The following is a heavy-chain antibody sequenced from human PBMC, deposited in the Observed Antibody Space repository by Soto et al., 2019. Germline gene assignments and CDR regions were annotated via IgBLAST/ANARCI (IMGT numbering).Heavy chain of an antibody. Sequence: ASVKVSCKASGYTFTGYYMHWVRQAPGQGLEWMGWINPNSGGTNCAQKFQGRVTMTRDTSISTAYMELSRLRSDDTAVYYCARVGAAAAYDAFDIWGQGTMVTVSS. CDR1: GYTFTGYY. D-gene: IGHD6-13*01. V-gene: IGHV1-2*02. CDR3: ARVGAAAAYDAFDI. CDR2: INPNSGGT. J-gene: IGHJ3*02.